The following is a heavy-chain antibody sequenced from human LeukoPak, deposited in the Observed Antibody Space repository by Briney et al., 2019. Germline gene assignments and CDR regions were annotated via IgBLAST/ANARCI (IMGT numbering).Heavy chain of an antibody. CDR1: GFTFSSYD. CDR3: AKGSSCDY. Sequence: PSGGSLRLSCAASGFTFSSYDMTWVRQAPGKGLEWVSTFGGSGTSTYYADSVKGRFTIPRDNSKNTLYLQMNGLRAEDTAVYYCAKGSSCDYWGQGTLVTVSS. V-gene: IGHV3-23*01. D-gene: IGHD2-15*01. CDR2: FGGSGTST. J-gene: IGHJ4*02.